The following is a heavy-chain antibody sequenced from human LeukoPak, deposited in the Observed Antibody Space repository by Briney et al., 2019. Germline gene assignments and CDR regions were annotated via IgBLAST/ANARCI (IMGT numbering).Heavy chain of an antibody. Sequence: GGSLRLSCAASGFTFSSYGMHWVRQAPGRGLEPLACISYDGSRDHHADSVKGRFTISRDNSKNTLYLQMNSLRAEDSAVYYCARDVASSGTLGTPDIWGQGTMVPVSS. J-gene: IGHJ3*02. D-gene: IGHD6-19*01. CDR2: ISYDGSRD. CDR1: GFTFSSYG. V-gene: IGHV3-30*04. CDR3: ARDVASSGTLGTPDI.